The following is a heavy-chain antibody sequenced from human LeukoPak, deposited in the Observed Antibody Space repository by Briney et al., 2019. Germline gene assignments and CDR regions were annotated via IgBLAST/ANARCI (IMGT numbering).Heavy chain of an antibody. CDR2: ISWNSGSI. J-gene: IGHJ6*03. CDR3: AKDYTPRRYYYYMDV. Sequence: GGSLRLSCAASGFTFDDYAMHWVRQAPGKGLEWVSGISWNSGSIGYADSVKGRFTISRDNAKNSLYLQMNSLRAEDTALYYCAKDYTPRRYYYYMDVWGKGTPVTVSS. CDR1: GFTFDDYA. D-gene: IGHD2-15*01. V-gene: IGHV3-9*01.